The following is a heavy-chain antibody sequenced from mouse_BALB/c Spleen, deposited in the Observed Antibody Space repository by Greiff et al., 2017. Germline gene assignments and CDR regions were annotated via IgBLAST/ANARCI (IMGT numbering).Heavy chain of an antibody. Sequence: QVQLQQSGPGLVQPSQSLSITCTVSGFSLTSYGVHWVRQSPGKGLEWLGVIWSGGSTDYNAAFISRLSISKDNSKSQVFFKMNSLQANDTAIYYCARKEYGNYGDYAMDYWGQGTSVTVSS. CDR2: IWSGGST. J-gene: IGHJ4*01. V-gene: IGHV2-2*02. D-gene: IGHD2-10*02. CDR1: GFSLTSYG. CDR3: ARKEYGNYGDYAMDY.